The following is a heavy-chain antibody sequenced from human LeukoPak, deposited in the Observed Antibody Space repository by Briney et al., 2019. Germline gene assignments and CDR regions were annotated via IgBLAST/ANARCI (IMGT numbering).Heavy chain of an antibody. CDR2: ISSSGSTI. D-gene: IGHD6-13*01. Sequence: PGGSLRLSCAASGFTFSSYAMSWVRQAPGKGLEWVSAISSSGSTIYYADSVKGRFTISRDNAKNSLYLQMNSLRAEDTAVYFCARVGALSSSWLLYWGQGTLVTVSS. J-gene: IGHJ4*02. CDR3: ARVGALSSSWLLY. CDR1: GFTFSSYA. V-gene: IGHV3-48*03.